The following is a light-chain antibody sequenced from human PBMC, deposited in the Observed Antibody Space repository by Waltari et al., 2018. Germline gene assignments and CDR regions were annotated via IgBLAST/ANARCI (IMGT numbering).Light chain of an antibody. CDR2: GAS. Sequence: ERVMTQSPATLSVSPGERATLSCRAGQSVSSNLAWYQQKPGQPPRLLIYGASTRATGIPARFSGSGSGTEFTLTISSLQSEDFAVYYCQQYANWPLTFGGGTKVEIK. V-gene: IGKV3-15*01. J-gene: IGKJ4*01. CDR1: QSVSSN. CDR3: QQYANWPLT.